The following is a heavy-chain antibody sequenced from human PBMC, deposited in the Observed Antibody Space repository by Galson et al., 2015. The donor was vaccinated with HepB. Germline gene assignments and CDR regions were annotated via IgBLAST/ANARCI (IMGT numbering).Heavy chain of an antibody. Sequence: SLRLSCAASGFTFSNYGMHWVRQAPGKGLEWVSAISGNGDSTYYADSVRGRFTISRDTSRNTLYLQMRSLRADDTALYYCARAGIRAVVPTARFSPAPDYWGQGTLVTVSS. J-gene: IGHJ4*02. CDR3: ARAGIRAVVPTARFSPAPDY. CDR2: ISGNGDST. V-gene: IGHV3-23*01. CDR1: GFTFSNYG. D-gene: IGHD3-3*01.